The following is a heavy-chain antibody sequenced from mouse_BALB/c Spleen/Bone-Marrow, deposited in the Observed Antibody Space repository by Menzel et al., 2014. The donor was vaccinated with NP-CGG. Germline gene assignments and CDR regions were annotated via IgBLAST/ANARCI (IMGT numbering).Heavy chain of an antibody. V-gene: IGHV5-4*02. CDR3: ARTYRRCALDY. CDR1: GFTFSDYY. J-gene: IGHJ4*01. Sequence: EVQGVESGGGLVKPGGSLKLSCAASGFTFSDYYMYWVRQTPEKRLEWVATISDGGSYTADPGSVKGRLTVTRDNAKNSLFLQMSSLKSEDTAMYLCARTYRRCALDYWGQGTSVTGSS. D-gene: IGHD2-14*01. CDR2: ISDGGSYT.